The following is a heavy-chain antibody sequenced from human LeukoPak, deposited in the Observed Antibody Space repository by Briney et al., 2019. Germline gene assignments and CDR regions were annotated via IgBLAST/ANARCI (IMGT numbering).Heavy chain of an antibody. CDR1: GFTFSSYG. D-gene: IGHD4-17*01. CDR3: ARDSQDYGDPPGY. CDR2: ISYDGSNK. J-gene: IGHJ4*02. Sequence: PGGSLRLSCAASGFTFSSYGMHWVRQAPGKGLEWVAVISYDGSNKYYADSVKGRFTISRDNSKNTLYLQMNSLRAEDTAVYYCARDSQDYGDPPGYWGQGTLVTVSS. V-gene: IGHV3-30*03.